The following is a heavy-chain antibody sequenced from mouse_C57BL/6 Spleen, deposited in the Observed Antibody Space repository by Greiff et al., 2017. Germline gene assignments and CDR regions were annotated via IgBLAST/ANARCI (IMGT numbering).Heavy chain of an antibody. J-gene: IGHJ4*01. Sequence: EVQRVESGAELVKPGASVKLSCTASGFNIKDYYMHWVKQRTEQGLEWIGRIDPEDGETKYAPKFQGKATITADTSSNTAYLQLSSLTSEDTAVYYCARLYYGSSSYYYAMDYWGQGTSVTVSS. CDR2: IDPEDGET. CDR1: GFNIKDYY. V-gene: IGHV14-2*01. D-gene: IGHD1-1*01. CDR3: ARLYYGSSSYYYAMDY.